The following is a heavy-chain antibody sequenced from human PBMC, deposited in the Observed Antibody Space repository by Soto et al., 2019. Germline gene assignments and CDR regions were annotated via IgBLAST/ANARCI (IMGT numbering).Heavy chain of an antibody. V-gene: IGHV1-8*01. J-gene: IGHJ5*02. Sequence: QVQLVQSGAEVKKPGASVKVSCKASGYTFTSYDINWVRQATGQGLEWMGWMNPTSGNTGYAQKFQGRVTVTRSTSISTAYMELSSLRSEDTAVYYREREQKVRGLDPWGKGTQVTVSS. CDR1: GYTFTSYD. D-gene: IGHD6-13*01. CDR2: MNPTSGNT. CDR3: EREQKVRGLDP.